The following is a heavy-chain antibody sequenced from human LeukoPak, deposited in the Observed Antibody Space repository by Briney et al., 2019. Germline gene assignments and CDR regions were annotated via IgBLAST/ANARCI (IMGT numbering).Heavy chain of an antibody. Sequence: SETLSLTCTVSGGSISSSSYYWGWIRQPPGKGLEWIGSIYYSGSTYYNPSLKSRVTISVDTSKNQFSLKLSSVTAADTAVYHCARHSRGWYYFDFWGQGTLVTVSS. V-gene: IGHV4-39*01. CDR3: ARHSRGWYYFDF. CDR1: GGSISSSSYY. J-gene: IGHJ4*02. CDR2: IYYSGST. D-gene: IGHD6-19*01.